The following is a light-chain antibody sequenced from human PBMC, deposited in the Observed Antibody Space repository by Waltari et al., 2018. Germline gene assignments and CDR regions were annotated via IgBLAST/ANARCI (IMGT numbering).Light chain of an antibody. CDR3: QQYNDWPPWT. CDR2: SAF. V-gene: IGKV3-15*01. J-gene: IGKJ1*01. Sequence: EIVMTQSPATLSVSPADTATLPCRASQSVSRNLAWYQQKPGQAPRLLIYSAFTRATGIPGRFSGSVSGTEFTLTITSMQYEDFAVYYCQQYNDWPPWTFGQGTRVEMK. CDR1: QSVSRN.